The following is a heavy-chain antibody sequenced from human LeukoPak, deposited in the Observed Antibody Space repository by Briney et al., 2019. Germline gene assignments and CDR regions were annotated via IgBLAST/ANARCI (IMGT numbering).Heavy chain of an antibody. CDR2: ISSSSSYI. J-gene: IGHJ3*02. V-gene: IGHV3-21*01. D-gene: IGHD1-26*01. CDR1: GFTFSSYS. Sequence: GGSLRLSCAASGFTFSSYSMNWVRQAPGKGLGWVSSISSSSSYIYYADSVKGRFTISRDNAKNSLYLQMNSLRAEDTAVYYCARDRRSGSYHKSPAFDIWGQGTMVTVSS. CDR3: ARDRRSGSYHKSPAFDI.